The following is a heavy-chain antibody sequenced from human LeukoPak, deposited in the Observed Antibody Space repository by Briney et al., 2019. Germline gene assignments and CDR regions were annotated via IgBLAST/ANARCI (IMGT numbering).Heavy chain of an antibody. J-gene: IGHJ4*02. CDR2: INHSGST. CDR3: ARRNGQDIVPTFRRRYYFDY. Sequence: SETLSLTCAVYGASFSGYYWSWIRQPPGKGLEWIGEINHSGSTNYDPSLKSRVSISVDTSKNQFSLKLSSVTAADTAVYYCARRNGQDIVPTFRRRYYFDYWGQGTLVTVSS. CDR1: GASFSGYY. D-gene: IGHD5-12*01. V-gene: IGHV4-34*01.